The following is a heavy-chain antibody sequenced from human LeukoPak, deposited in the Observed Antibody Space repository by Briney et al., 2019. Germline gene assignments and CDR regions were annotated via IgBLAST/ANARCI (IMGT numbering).Heavy chain of an antibody. V-gene: IGHV1-69*13. CDR1: GYTFTGYY. J-gene: IGHJ4*02. Sequence: GASVKVSCKASGYTFTGYYIHWVRQAPGQGLEWMGGIIPIFGTANYAQKFQGRVTITADESTSTAYMELSSLRSEDTAVYYCARGEGAYGPELFDYWGQGTLVTVSS. CDR3: ARGEGAYGPELFDY. CDR2: IIPIFGTA. D-gene: IGHD4-17*01.